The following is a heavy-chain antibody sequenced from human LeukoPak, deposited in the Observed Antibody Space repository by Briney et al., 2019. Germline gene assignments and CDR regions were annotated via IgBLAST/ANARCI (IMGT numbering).Heavy chain of an antibody. CDR2: ISAYNGNT. J-gene: IGHJ4*02. Sequence: ASVKVSCKASGYTFTSYGISWVRQAPGQGLEWMGWISAYNGNTNYAQKLQGRVTMTADTSTSTAYMELRSLRSDDTAVYYCARVRLGDNWNDGGDYWGQGTLVTVSS. CDR1: GYTFTSYG. V-gene: IGHV1-18*01. CDR3: ARVRLGDNWNDGGDY. D-gene: IGHD1-1*01.